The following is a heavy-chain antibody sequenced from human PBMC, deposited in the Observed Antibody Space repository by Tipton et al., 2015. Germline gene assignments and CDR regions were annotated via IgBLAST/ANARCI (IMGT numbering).Heavy chain of an antibody. CDR3: ARGDDSTSMATGFDY. V-gene: IGHV4-38-2*02. Sequence: TLSLTCTVSGYFISDGHFWGWVRQSPVKGLEWIASMHHNGDAYYNPSLGSRPTLALDTPKNHFSLTLISASAADTALYYCARGDDSTSMATGFDYWGRGALVTVSS. CDR2: MHHNGDA. D-gene: IGHD2/OR15-2a*01. CDR1: GYFISDGHF. J-gene: IGHJ4*01.